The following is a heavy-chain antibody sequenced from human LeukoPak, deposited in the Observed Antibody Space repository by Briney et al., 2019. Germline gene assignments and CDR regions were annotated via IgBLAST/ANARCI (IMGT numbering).Heavy chain of an antibody. CDR1: GYTFTSYA. D-gene: IGHD3-10*01. Sequence: ASVKLCCKASGYTFTSYAMHRVRQAPGQRLGWMGWINTSNGDTKYSQKFQGRVTITRDTYASTAYMELSSLRSEDTAVYYCARASLPYYYGSGSPDYWGQGTLVTVSS. V-gene: IGHV1-3*04. CDR2: INTSNGDT. CDR3: ARASLPYYYGSGSPDY. J-gene: IGHJ4*02.